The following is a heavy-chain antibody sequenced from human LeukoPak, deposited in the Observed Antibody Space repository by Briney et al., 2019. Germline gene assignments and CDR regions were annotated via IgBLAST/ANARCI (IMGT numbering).Heavy chain of an antibody. Sequence: KPSETLSLTCAVSGYSISSGYYWGWIRQPPGKGLELIGNIYHSGNTYYNPSLKSRVTISVDTSKNQFSLKLSSVTASDTAVYYCARISPYYGDYPQYYYYYMGVWGKGTTVTVSS. CDR1: GYSISSGYY. J-gene: IGHJ6*03. CDR3: ARISPYYGDYPQYYYYYMGV. D-gene: IGHD4-17*01. V-gene: IGHV4-38-2*01. CDR2: IYHSGNT.